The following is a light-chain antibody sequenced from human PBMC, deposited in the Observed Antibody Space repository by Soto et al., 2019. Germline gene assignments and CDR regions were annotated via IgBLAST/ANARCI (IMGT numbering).Light chain of an antibody. CDR2: KAS. CDR1: QGISSY. Sequence: DIQLTQSPSFLSASVGDRVTITCRASQGISSYLAWYQQKPGKAPKLLIYKASTLKSGVPSRFSGSGSGTEFTLTISSLQPDDFATYYCQHYNSYPTFGQGTKVDIK. J-gene: IGKJ1*01. V-gene: IGKV1-9*01. CDR3: QHYNSYPT.